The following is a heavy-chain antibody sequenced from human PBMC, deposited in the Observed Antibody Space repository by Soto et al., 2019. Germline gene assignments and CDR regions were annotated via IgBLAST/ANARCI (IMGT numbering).Heavy chain of an antibody. J-gene: IGHJ4*02. CDR2: INSDGSST. V-gene: IGHV3-74*01. CDR3: APLFTSYYLLHY. Sequence: EVHLMESGGGLVQPGGSLRLSCAASRFTFSTYWMHWVRQAPGKGLVWVSRINSDGSSTTYADSVKGRFTISRDNAKNTLYLQMNSLRAEDTAVYYCAPLFTSYYLLHYWGPGTLVTVSS. CDR1: RFTFSTYW. D-gene: IGHD3-9*01.